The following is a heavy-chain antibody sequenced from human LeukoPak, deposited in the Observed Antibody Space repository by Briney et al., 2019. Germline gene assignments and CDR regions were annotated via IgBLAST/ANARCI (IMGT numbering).Heavy chain of an antibody. D-gene: IGHD5-24*01. J-gene: IGHJ5*02. CDR2: TYYRSKRYN. CDR3: ARDQRNFFDP. Sequence: SQTLSLTCAISGDSVFSDSVAWNWIRQSPSRGLEWLGRTYYRSKRYNDYAVSMKSRITINPDTSKNQFSLQLNSVTPEDTAVYYCARDQRNFFDPWGQGTLVTVSS. CDR1: GDSVFSDSVA. V-gene: IGHV6-1*01.